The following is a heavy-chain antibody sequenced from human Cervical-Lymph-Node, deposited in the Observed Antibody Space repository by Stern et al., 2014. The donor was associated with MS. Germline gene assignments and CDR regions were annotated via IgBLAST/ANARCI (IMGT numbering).Heavy chain of an antibody. CDR3: ARPYCGGDCYSVRQTAAFDI. J-gene: IGHJ3*02. CDR2: IYYSGST. CDR1: GGSISSSSYY. Sequence: QVQLQESGPGLVKPSETLSLTCTVSGGSISSSSYYWGWIRQPPGKGLEWIGSIYYSGSTYYNPSLKNPITISVDTSKNQFSMKLSSVTAADTAVYYCARPYCGGDCYSVRQTAAFDIWGQGTMVTVSS. D-gene: IGHD2-21*02. V-gene: IGHV4-39*01.